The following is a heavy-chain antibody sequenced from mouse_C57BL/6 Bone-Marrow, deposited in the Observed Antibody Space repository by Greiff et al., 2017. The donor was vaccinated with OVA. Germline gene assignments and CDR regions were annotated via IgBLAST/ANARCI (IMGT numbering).Heavy chain of an antibody. Sequence: QVQLQQSGAELAKPGASVTLSCKASGYTFTSYWMHWVKQRPGQGLEWIGYINPSSGYTKYNQQFKGKATLTADKSASTAYMQLSSLTYDDSAVYYCVLLLGSAMDYWGQGTSVTVSS. D-gene: IGHD1-1*01. J-gene: IGHJ4*01. CDR3: VLLLGSAMDY. CDR1: GYTFTSYW. V-gene: IGHV1-7*01. CDR2: INPSSGYT.